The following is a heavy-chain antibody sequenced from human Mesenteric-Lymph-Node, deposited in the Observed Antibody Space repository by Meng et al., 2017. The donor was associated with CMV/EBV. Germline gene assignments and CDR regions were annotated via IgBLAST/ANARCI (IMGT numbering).Heavy chain of an antibody. D-gene: IGHD2-8*01. Sequence: GESLKISCEVSGFTFSSRGMHWVRQAPGKGLEWVSAISGSGASTYYADSVKGRFTISRDNSKNTLYLQMNSLRAEDTAVYYCAKRYCTNGVCYLNAADYWGQGTLVTVSS. CDR3: AKRYCTNGVCYLNAADY. V-gene: IGHV3-23*01. CDR2: ISGSGAST. J-gene: IGHJ4*02. CDR1: GFTFSSRG.